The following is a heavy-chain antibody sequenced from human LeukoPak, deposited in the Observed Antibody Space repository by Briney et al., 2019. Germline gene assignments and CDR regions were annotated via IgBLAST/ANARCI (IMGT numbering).Heavy chain of an antibody. CDR1: GFTFSSYT. CDR3: AASPGALDV. V-gene: IGHV3-30-3*01. D-gene: IGHD3-10*01. J-gene: IGHJ6*02. CDR2: ISYDGSNK. Sequence: GGSLRLSCAASGFTFSSYTLQWVRQAPGKGLEWVAVISYDGSNKYYADSVKGRFTISRDNSKNTLDLQMNGLRPEDKAVYYCAASPGALDVWGHGTTVTVSS.